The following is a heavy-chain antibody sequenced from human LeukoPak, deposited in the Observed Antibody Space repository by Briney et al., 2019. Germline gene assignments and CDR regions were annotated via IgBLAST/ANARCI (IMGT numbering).Heavy chain of an antibody. CDR2: INPSGGST. Sequence: VASVTVSCKASGYTFTSYYMHWVRQAPGQGLEWMGGINPSGGSTSYAQKFQGRVTMTRDTSTSTVYMELSSLTSEDTAVYYCARDGPRIAALGEDFDYGGQGTLVTVP. CDR3: ARDGPRIAALGEDFDY. CDR1: GYTFTSYY. J-gene: IGHJ4*02. D-gene: IGHD6-6*01. V-gene: IGHV1-46*01.